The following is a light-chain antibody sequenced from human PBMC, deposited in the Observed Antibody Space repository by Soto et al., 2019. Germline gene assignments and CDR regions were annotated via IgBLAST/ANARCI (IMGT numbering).Light chain of an antibody. V-gene: IGLV6-57*04. J-gene: IGLJ2*01. Sequence: NFMLTQPHSVSESPGKTVTISCTRSSGSIANNYVQWYQQRPGSARTTVIYENKLRPSGGPGRFSGSTDASSNSASLTISRLQTEDEADYYCQSYDADFVIFGGGTKVTVL. CDR3: QSYDADFVI. CDR2: ENK. CDR1: SGSIANNY.